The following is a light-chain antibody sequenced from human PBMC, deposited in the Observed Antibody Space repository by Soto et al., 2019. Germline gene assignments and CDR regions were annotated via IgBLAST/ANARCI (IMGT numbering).Light chain of an antibody. J-gene: IGLJ1*01. CDR2: EVN. Sequence: QSALTQPASVSGSPGQSITISCTGTSSDVGGYNYVSWYQHHPGKAPKLMIYEVNNWPSGVSNRFSGSKSGNTASLTISGLQAEDEADYYCSSFTSTRTYVFGAGTKLTVL. V-gene: IGLV2-14*01. CDR1: SSDVGGYNY. CDR3: SSFTSTRTYV.